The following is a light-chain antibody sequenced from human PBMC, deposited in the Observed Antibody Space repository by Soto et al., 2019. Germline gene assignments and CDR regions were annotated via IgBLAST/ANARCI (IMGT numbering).Light chain of an antibody. CDR1: QGISSY. CDR2: ATS. CDR3: QQYYTYPWT. Sequence: AIRMTQSPSSLSASTGDRVTITCRASQGISSYLAWFQQKPGRPPKLLMSATSTLQSDVPSRFSGSGSGTDFTFTIGCLQSEDLATYYCQQYYTYPWTFGQGTKVEIK. J-gene: IGKJ1*01. V-gene: IGKV1-8*01.